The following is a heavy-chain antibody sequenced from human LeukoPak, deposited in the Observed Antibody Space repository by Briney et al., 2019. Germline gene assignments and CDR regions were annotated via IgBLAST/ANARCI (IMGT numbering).Heavy chain of an antibody. CDR2: IYYSGST. J-gene: IGHJ6*03. D-gene: IGHD6-19*01. CDR3: IAVAAPGYYYYYMDV. CDR1: GGSISSSSYY. V-gene: IGHV4-39*01. Sequence: SETLSLTCTVSGGSISSSSYYWGWIRQPPGKGLEWIGSIYYSGSTYYNPSLKSRVTISVDTPKNQFSLKLSSVTAADTAVYYCIAVAAPGYYYYYMDVWGKGTTVTVSS.